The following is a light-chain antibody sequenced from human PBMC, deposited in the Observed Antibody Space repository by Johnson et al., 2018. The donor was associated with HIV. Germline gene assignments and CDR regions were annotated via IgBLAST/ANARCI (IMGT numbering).Light chain of an antibody. CDR2: ETN. J-gene: IGLJ1*01. V-gene: IGLV1-51*02. CDR1: SSNVGNNY. Sequence: QSVLTQPPSVSAAPGQKVTISCSGSSSNVGNNYVSWYQQLPGAAPKLLIYETNKRPSGIPDRFSGSKSGTSATLGITGLQTGDEAEYYCGTWDSSLSASYVCGTGTKGSVL. CDR3: GTWDSSLSASYV.